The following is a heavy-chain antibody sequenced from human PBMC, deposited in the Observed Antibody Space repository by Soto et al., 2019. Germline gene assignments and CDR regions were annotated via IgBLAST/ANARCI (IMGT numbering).Heavy chain of an antibody. CDR2: IYYSGST. V-gene: IGHV4-59*01. J-gene: IGHJ6*03. CDR1: GGSISSYY. CDR3: ARVSYSSSWSYYYYMDV. D-gene: IGHD6-13*01. Sequence: ETLSLTCTVSGGSISSYYWSWIRQPPGKGLEWIGYIYYSGSTNYSPSLKSRVTISVDTSKNQFSLKLSSVTAADTAVYYCARVSYSSSWSYYYYMDVWGKGTTVTVSS.